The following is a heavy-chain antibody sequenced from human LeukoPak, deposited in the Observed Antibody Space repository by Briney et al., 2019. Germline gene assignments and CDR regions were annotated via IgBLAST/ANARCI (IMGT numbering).Heavy chain of an antibody. CDR1: GFTFSDYY. CDR3: ARAGQNNWFDP. CDR2: LSGSGEII. J-gene: IGHJ5*02. Sequence: PGRSLRLSCAASGFTFSDYYMSWVRQAPGKGLEWVSFLSGSGEIIYYADSVKGRFTISRDNAKNSPYLQMNSLRAEDTAVYHCARAGQNNWFDPWGQGTLVTVSS. V-gene: IGHV3-11*01.